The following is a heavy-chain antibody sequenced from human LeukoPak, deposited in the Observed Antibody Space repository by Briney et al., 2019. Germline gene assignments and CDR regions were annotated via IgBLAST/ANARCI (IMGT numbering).Heavy chain of an antibody. CDR2: MNPNSGNT. V-gene: IGHV1-8*01. D-gene: IGHD3-22*01. Sequence: ASVKVSCKASGYTFTSYDINWVRQATGQGLEWMGWMNPNSGNTGYAQKFQGRVTITRNTSISTAYMELSSLRSEDTAVYYCARGDRLYYYDSSGYLRDAFDIWGQGIMVTVSS. J-gene: IGHJ3*02. CDR3: ARGDRLYYYDSSGYLRDAFDI. CDR1: GYTFTSYD.